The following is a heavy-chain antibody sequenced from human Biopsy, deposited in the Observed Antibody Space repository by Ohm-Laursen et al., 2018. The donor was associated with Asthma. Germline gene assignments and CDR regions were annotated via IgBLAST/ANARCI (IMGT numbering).Heavy chain of an antibody. CDR2: ISWNGATI. J-gene: IGHJ4*02. D-gene: IGHD3-22*01. CDR3: AKVRSDWVITESFDY. CDR1: GFKFDEYT. V-gene: IGHV3-9*01. Sequence: SLRLSCSASGFKFDEYTMHWVRQAPGKGLEWVSGISWNGATIGYADSVEGRFTISRDNAKNSVFLHMDSLRPEDTAFYYCAKVRSDWVITESFDYWGQGVLITVSS.